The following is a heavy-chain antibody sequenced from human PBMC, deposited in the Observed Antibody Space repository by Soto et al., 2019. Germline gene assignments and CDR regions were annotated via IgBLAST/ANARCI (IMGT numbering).Heavy chain of an antibody. Sequence: EVRLLESGGGLVQPGGSLRLSCAASGFTFNKYAMSWVRQPPGKGLEWVSAISGSGDSTYYADSVKGRFTIARDNSKSTLYLQMIRLRSEATAVYSWANEDVVAAGMAGWVVRTHAHWGQGTLVTVSA. J-gene: IGHJ4*02. D-gene: IGHD2-2*01. CDR1: GFTFNKYA. CDR2: ISGSGDST. CDR3: ANEDVVAAGMAGWVVRTHAH. V-gene: IGHV3-23*01.